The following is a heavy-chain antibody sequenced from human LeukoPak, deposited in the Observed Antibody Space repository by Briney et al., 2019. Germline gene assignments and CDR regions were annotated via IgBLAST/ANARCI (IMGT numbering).Heavy chain of an antibody. V-gene: IGHV3-53*01. D-gene: IGHD5-18*01. CDR2: IYSDNT. CDR3: AIRPRWYSYGLGFDY. J-gene: IGHJ4*02. Sequence: GGSLRLSCTVSGFTVSTNSMSWVRQAPGKGLEWVSFIYSDNTHYSDSVKGRFTISRDNSKNTHYLQMNSLRAEDTAVYYCAIRPRWYSYGLGFDYWGQGTLVTVSS. CDR1: GFTVSTNS.